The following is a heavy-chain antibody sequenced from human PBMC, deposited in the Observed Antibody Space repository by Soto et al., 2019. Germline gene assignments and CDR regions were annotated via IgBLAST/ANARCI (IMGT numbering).Heavy chain of an antibody. D-gene: IGHD6-13*01. CDR1: GFTFSSYG. CDR3: AKGILPAGGPQDGLDI. CDR2: ISYDGSDK. V-gene: IGHV3-30*18. Sequence: HVQLVESGGGVVQPGRSLRLSCSASGFTFSSYGMHWVRQAPGKGLEWVAIISYDGSDKYFADSVRGRFTISRDTSKNTLYLQMSSLRAEDTAVCYCAKGILPAGGPQDGLDIWGQGTMVTVS. J-gene: IGHJ3*02.